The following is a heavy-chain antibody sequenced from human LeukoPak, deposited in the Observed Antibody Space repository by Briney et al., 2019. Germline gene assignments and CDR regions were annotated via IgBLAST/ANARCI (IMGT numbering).Heavy chain of an antibody. CDR2: IYYSGST. D-gene: IGHD3-16*01. CDR3: ARELWGASCY. V-gene: IGHV4-39*07. J-gene: IGHJ4*02. Sequence: SETLSLTCTVSAGSISSSTYYCGWIRQPPGKGLEWTGSIYYSGSTYYNPSLKGRFTISVDTSKNPLYLKLSSVTAADTAVYYCARELWGASCYWGQGTLVTVSS. CDR1: AGSISSSTYY.